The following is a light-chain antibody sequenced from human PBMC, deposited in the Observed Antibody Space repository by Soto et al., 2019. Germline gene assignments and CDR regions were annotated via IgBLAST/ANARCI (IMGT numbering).Light chain of an antibody. CDR3: QQYTVHSPWT. CDR2: DAS. J-gene: IGKJ1*01. CDR1: QSISSR. V-gene: IGKV1-5*01. Sequence: IHMTQSPSTLCSSLGDRVTITCRASQSISSRLAWYQQKPGKAPKLLVFDASTLESGVPSRFSGNESETEFTLSISRLQPDDFATHYGQQYTVHSPWTFCQGTKVDIK.